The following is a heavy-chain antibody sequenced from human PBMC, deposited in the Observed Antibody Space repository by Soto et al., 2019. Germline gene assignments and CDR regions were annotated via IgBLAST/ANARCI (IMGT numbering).Heavy chain of an antibody. J-gene: IGHJ5*02. V-gene: IGHV1-8*01. D-gene: IGHD6-6*01. CDR3: ARGHISSTKNWLDP. CDR1: GYTFTSYH. CDR2: MNPNSGNT. Sequence: QVQLVQSGAEVKKPGASVKVSCKGSGYTFTSYHINWVRQATGQGLEWMGWMNPNSGNTGYAQTLQGRVTMTWDTSISTDNMELSSLRFEDTAMYYCARGHISSTKNWLDPWGQGTLVTVSS.